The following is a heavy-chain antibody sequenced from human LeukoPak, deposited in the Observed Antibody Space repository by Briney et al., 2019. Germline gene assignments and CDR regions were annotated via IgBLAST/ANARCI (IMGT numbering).Heavy chain of an antibody. D-gene: IGHD3-22*01. CDR2: IKQDGGET. CDR3: AREDPITTGAFDI. V-gene: IGHV3-7*01. J-gene: IGHJ3*02. CDR1: GFTFSDYW. Sequence: PGGSLRLSCAASGFTFSDYWMNWVRQAPGKGLEWVANIKQDGGETYYVDSVKGRFTISRDNTKKSLYLQMNSLRAEDTAVYYCAREDPITTGAFDIWGQGTMVTVSS.